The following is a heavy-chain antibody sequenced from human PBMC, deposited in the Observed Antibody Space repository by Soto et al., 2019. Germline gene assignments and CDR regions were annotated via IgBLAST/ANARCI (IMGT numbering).Heavy chain of an antibody. CDR1: GGSINDSL. D-gene: IGHD3-10*01. CDR2: IYYSGST. V-gene: IGHV4-59*01. J-gene: IGHJ4*02. CDR3: ARAGRNYHATGYYFDY. Sequence: YLTCTVSGGSINDSLWPWIRQPPGKGLEWIGYIYYSGSTYYNASLKSRLTMSVDTSKNQFSLKLSSVTAADTAVYYCARAGRNYHATGYYFDYWGQGTLVTVSS.